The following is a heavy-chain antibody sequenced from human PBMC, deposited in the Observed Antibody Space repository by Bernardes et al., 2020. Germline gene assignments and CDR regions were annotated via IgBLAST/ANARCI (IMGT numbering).Heavy chain of an antibody. D-gene: IGHD3-22*01. CDR2: VYYSGSP. CDR1: GGSISGYY. CDR3: ARDNLLGEYDTTGYAFDY. V-gene: IGHV4-59*01. J-gene: IGHJ4*02. Sequence: SETLSLTCTVSGGSISGYYWSWIRQTPVKGLEWIGSVYYSGSPNYNPSLKSRVSISIDTSKNQFSLKLSSVSAADTAVYYCARDNLLGEYDTTGYAFDYWGQGTLVTVSS.